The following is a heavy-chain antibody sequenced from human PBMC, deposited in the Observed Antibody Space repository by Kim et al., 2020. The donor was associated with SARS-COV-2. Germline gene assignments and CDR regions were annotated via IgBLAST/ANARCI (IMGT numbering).Heavy chain of an antibody. CDR1: GYTFTSYG. J-gene: IGHJ6*02. CDR2: ISAYNGNT. V-gene: IGHV1-18*01. Sequence: ASVKVSCKASGYTFTSYGISWVRQAPGQGLEWMGWISAYNGNTNYAQKLQGRVTMTTDTSTSTAYMELRSLRSDDTAVYYCARAYYCSGGSCHLPPYYYYGMDVWGQGTTVTVSS. D-gene: IGHD2-15*01. CDR3: ARAYYCSGGSCHLPPYYYYGMDV.